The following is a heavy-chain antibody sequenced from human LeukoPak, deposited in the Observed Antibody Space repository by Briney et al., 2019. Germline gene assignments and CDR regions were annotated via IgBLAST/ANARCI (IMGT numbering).Heavy chain of an antibody. D-gene: IGHD4-17*01. V-gene: IGHV4-59*12. CDR2: IYYSGST. CDR3: ARDWGDYGDLDGAYYYFDY. CDR1: GGSISSYY. Sequence: SETLSLTCIVSGGSISSYYWSWIRQPPGKGLEWLGYIYYSGSTNYNPSLKSRVSISVDTSMNQFSLKLSSVTAADTAVYYCARDWGDYGDLDGAYYYFDYWGQGTLVTVSS. J-gene: IGHJ4*02.